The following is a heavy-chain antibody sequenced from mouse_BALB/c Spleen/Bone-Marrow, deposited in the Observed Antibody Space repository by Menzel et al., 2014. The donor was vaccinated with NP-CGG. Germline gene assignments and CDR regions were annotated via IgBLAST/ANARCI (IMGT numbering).Heavy chain of an antibody. J-gene: IGHJ3*01. CDR3: ARIPVMTTGFAY. CDR1: GFSLSTYGIG. CDR2: IWWNDNK. Sequence: QVTLKECGPGILQPSQTLSLPCSFSGFSLSTYGIGVGWIRQPSGKGLEWLAHIWWNDNKYYNIDLKSQLTISKDTSNNQVSLKIASVDTADTATYYGARIPVMTTGFAYWGQGTLVTVSA. V-gene: IGHV8-11*01. D-gene: IGHD2-4*01.